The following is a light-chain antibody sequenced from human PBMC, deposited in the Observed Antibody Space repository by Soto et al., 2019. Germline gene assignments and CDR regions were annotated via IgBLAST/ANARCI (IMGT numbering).Light chain of an antibody. Sequence: DIQLTQSPPSLSASEGDRVTITCQASHDIKNYLNWYQQKPGKAPKLLIYDADNLQTGVPSRFSESGAGTEFTFTIGSLQPEDVATYFCQQFDVLPPYTFGQGTKVEIK. J-gene: IGKJ2*01. CDR2: DAD. V-gene: IGKV1-33*01. CDR3: QQFDVLPPYT. CDR1: HDIKNY.